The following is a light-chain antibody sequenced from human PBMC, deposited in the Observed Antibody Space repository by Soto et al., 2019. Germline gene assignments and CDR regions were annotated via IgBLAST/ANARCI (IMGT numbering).Light chain of an antibody. Sequence: DIPMTQSPSSLSASVGDRVTITCRASQSISDFLNWYQQKAGKAPKLLIYTASHLQSGVPSRFSGSGSGTDFTLTISSLQPEDFATYFCQQSYRGQARTFGQGTRV. J-gene: IGKJ1*01. V-gene: IGKV1-39*01. CDR1: QSISDF. CDR3: QQSYRGQART. CDR2: TAS.